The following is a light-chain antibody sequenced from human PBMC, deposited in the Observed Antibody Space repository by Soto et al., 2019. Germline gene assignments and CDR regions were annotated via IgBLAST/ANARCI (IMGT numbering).Light chain of an antibody. V-gene: IGLV1-44*01. CDR2: SNS. CDR3: ATWDDRLNAVV. J-gene: IGLJ2*01. Sequence: QSVLTQPPSASGTPGQRVVISCSGGSSNIGHNSVNRYQQFPGTAPKLLIYSNSERPSGVPARFSGSKSGTSASLAISGLQSEHEADYYCATWDDRLNAVVFGGGTKLTVL. CDR1: SSNIGHNS.